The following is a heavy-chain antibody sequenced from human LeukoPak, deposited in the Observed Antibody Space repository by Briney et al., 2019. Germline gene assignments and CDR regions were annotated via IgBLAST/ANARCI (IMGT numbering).Heavy chain of an antibody. CDR1: GYTFTSYG. CDR3: ARGRISITMIVVEDY. Sequence: ASVKVSCKASGYTFTSYGISWVRQAPGQGLEWMGWISAYNGNTNYAQKLQGRVTMTTDTSTSTAYMELRSLRSDDTAVYYCARGRISITMIVVEDYWGQGTLVTVSS. CDR2: ISAYNGNT. V-gene: IGHV1-18*01. D-gene: IGHD3-22*01. J-gene: IGHJ4*02.